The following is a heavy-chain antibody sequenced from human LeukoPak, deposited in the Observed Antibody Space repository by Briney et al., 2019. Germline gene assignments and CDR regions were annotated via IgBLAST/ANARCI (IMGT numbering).Heavy chain of an antibody. CDR1: GFTFSSYS. V-gene: IGHV3-21*01. CDR3: ARGDYYDSSGPSDN. J-gene: IGHJ4*02. D-gene: IGHD3-22*01. CDR2: ISSSSSYI. Sequence: PWGSLTRTCAASGFTFSSYSMNWVRQAPGKGLEWVSSISSSSSYIYYADSVKGRFTISRDNAKNSLYLQMNSLRAEDTAVYYCARGDYYDSSGPSDNWGQGRLVTVSS.